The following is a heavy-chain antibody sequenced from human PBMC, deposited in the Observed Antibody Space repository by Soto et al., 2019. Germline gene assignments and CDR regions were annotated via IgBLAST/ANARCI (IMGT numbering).Heavy chain of an antibody. CDR3: TKDFNRLLWFGYYYSIDV. D-gene: IGHD2-21*01. CDR1: GFNFDDYA. V-gene: IGHV3-9*01. CDR2: ISWNSGRT. J-gene: IGHJ6*03. Sequence: EVQLVESGGGLVQPDRSLRLSCAASGFNFDDYAMHWVRHAPGKGLEWVSGISWNSGRTAYADSVKGRFTIARDNAKHCRYLQMNSLRAEDTALCYCTKDFNRLLWFGYYYSIDVWGKGTTVTVSS.